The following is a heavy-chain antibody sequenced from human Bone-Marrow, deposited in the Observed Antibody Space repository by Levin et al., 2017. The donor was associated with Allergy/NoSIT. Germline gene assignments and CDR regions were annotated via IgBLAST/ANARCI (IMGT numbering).Heavy chain of an antibody. CDR2: IYYSGST. V-gene: IGHV4-59*01. J-gene: IGHJ6*02. Sequence: SETLSLTCTVSGGSISSYYWSWIRQPPGKGLEWIGYIYYSGSTNYNPSLKSRVTISVDTSKNQFSLKLSSVTAADTAVYYCARDNVLRYYDFWSGSRLLYYYGMDVWGQGTTVTVSS. CDR1: GGSISSYY. CDR3: ARDNVLRYYDFWSGSRLLYYYGMDV. D-gene: IGHD3-3*01.